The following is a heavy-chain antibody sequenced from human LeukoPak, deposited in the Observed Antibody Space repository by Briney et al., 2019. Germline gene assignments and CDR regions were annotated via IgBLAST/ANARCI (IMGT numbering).Heavy chain of an antibody. V-gene: IGHV4-39*07. CDR2: IYYSGST. CDR1: GGSISSSSYY. CDR3: ARALRDSSSWYAPNQNYFDY. D-gene: IGHD6-13*01. Sequence: PSETLSLTCTVSGGSISSSSYYWGWIRQPPGKGLEWIGSIYYSGSTYYNPSLKSRVTISVDTSKNQFSLKLSSVTAADTAVYYCARALRDSSSWYAPNQNYFDYWGQGTLVTVSS. J-gene: IGHJ4*02.